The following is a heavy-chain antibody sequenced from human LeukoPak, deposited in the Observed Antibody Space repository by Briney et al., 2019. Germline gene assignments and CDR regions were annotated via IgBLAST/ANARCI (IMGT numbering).Heavy chain of an antibody. CDR3: ARWDHGTAYFDS. V-gene: IGHV6-1*01. CDR1: GDSVSSDSVA. Sequence: SQTLSLTCAISGDSVSSDSVAWNWIRQSPSRGLEWLGRTSYRSKWYNNYAVSVKSRITINPDTSRNQFSLQLNSVTPEDTAVYYCARWDHGTAYFDSWGQGTLVTVSS. CDR2: TSYRSKWYN. D-gene: IGHD1-26*01. J-gene: IGHJ4*02.